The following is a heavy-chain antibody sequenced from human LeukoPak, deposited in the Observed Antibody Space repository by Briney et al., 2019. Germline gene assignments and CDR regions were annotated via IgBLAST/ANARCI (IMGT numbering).Heavy chain of an antibody. CDR3: ARDRGGVVLMGGFDV. D-gene: IGHD3-3*01. V-gene: IGHV3-30*03. J-gene: IGHJ4*02. CDR1: GFTFNNYA. CDR2: ISYDGTAE. Sequence: PGRSLRLSCVASGFTFNNYAMHWVRQAPGQGLEWVAGISYDGTAEYYGDSMKGRFNISRDKSKNTLFLEVNSLRTEDTAVFYCARDRGGVVLMGGFDVWGQGTQAIVSS.